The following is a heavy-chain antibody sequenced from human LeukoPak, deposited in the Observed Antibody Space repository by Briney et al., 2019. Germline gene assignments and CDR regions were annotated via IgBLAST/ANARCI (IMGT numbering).Heavy chain of an antibody. V-gene: IGHV4-39*07. CDR2: IYYSGST. CDR1: GGSNSSSSYY. D-gene: IGHD6-19*01. CDR3: AREGSSGWHDY. J-gene: IGHJ4*02. Sequence: PSETLSLSCTVSGGSNSSSSYYWGWLRQPPGKGLEWIGSIYYSGSTYYNPSLKSRVTISVDTSKNQFSLKLSSVTAADTAVYYCAREGSSGWHDYWGQGTLVTVSS.